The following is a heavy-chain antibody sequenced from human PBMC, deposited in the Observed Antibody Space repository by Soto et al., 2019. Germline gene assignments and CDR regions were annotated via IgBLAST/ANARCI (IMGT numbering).Heavy chain of an antibody. CDR1: GGTFSSYA. Sequence: QVQLVQSGAEVKKPGSSVKVSCKASGGTFSSYAISWVRQAPGQGLEWMGGIIPIFGTANYAQKFQGRVTITADESTSTAYMELSSLRSEDTAVYYCARANYDSSGYYSYYYYYGMDVWGQGTTVTVSS. J-gene: IGHJ6*02. V-gene: IGHV1-69*12. CDR3: ARANYDSSGYYSYYYYYGMDV. CDR2: IIPIFGTA. D-gene: IGHD3-22*01.